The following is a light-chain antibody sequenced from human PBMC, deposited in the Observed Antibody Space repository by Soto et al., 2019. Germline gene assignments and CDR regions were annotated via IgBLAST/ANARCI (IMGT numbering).Light chain of an antibody. J-gene: IGKJ1*01. Sequence: DIQMTQSPSTLSASVGDRVTITCRASQSISSWLAWYQQKPGKAPKLLTYTASTLQSGVPSRFSGSGSGTDFTLTISSLQPEDVATYYCQKYNSAPWTFGQGNKVDNK. CDR2: TAS. CDR3: QKYNSAPWT. CDR1: QSISSW. V-gene: IGKV1-27*01.